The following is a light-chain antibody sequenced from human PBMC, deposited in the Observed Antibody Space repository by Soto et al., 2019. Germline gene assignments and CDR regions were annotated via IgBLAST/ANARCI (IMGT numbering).Light chain of an antibody. CDR1: SSEVGGYNY. CDR3: ASYTTTFSYV. CDR2: DVS. V-gene: IGLV2-14*01. J-gene: IGLJ1*01. Sequence: QSALTQPASVSGSPGQSITISCTGTSSEVGGYNYVSWYQQHPGKAPKLMIYDVSNRPSGVSNRFSGSKSGNTASLTISGLQAEDEADYYCASYTTTFSYVFGSGTKLTVL.